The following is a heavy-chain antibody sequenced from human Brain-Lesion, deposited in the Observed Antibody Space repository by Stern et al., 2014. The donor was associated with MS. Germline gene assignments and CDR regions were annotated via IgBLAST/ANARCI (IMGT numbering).Heavy chain of an antibody. Sequence: VQLVESGPGLVKPSQTLSLSCTVSGGSISSGGYYWSWIRQPAGKGLEWIGRIFNSGSTSYTPSLKSRVPISIDTSKTQSSLRLNSMTAADTAVYYCARGRVVPGFQYYATDVWGQGTTVIVSS. J-gene: IGHJ6*02. CDR3: ARGRVVPGFQYYATDV. CDR1: GGSISSGGYY. V-gene: IGHV4-61*02. D-gene: IGHD2-2*01. CDR2: IFNSGST.